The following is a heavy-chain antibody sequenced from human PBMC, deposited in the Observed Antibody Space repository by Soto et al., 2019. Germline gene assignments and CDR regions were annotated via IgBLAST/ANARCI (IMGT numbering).Heavy chain of an antibody. V-gene: IGHV3-66*01. CDR1: GFTVSSNY. D-gene: IGHD1-26*01. J-gene: IGHJ6*03. CDR2: IYSGGST. Sequence: GGSLRLSCAASGFTVSSNYMSWVRQAPGKGLEWVSVIYSGGSTYYADSVKGRFTISRDNSKNTLYLQMNSLRAEDTAVYYCARVRWPPGGYMDVWGKGTTVTVSS. CDR3: ARVRWPPGGYMDV.